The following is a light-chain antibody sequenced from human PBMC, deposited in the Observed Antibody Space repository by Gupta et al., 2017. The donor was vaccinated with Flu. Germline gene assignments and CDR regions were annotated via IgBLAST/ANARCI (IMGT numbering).Light chain of an antibody. CDR2: AAF. Sequence: DIQMTQSPSSLSASVGDRVTITCRASQNINTFLNWYQQKPGKAPKLLIYAAFSLQSVGPSRFSGSKSGTDFILTISRLQPEDFATYYCQQSYSIPYTFGQGTKMEIK. V-gene: IGKV1-39*01. CDR1: QNINTF. J-gene: IGKJ2*01. CDR3: QQSYSIPYT.